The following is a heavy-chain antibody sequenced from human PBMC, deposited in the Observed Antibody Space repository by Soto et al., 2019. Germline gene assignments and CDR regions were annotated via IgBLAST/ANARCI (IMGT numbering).Heavy chain of an antibody. CDR3: ARVARFGELISFDP. V-gene: IGHV4-30-4*01. D-gene: IGHD3-10*01. Sequence: TLSLTCTVSGGSISSGDYYWSWIRQPPGKGLEWIGYIYYSGSTYYNPSLKSRVTISVDTSKNQFSLKLSSVTAADTAVYYCARVARFGELISFDPWGQGTLVTVSS. J-gene: IGHJ5*02. CDR1: GGSISSGDYY. CDR2: IYYSGST.